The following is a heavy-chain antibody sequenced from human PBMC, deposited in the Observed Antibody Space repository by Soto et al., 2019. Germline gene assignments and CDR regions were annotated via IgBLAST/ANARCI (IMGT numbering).Heavy chain of an antibody. Sequence: ASVKVSCKASGYTFTDYHIHWVRQAPGQGLEFMGWINANNGGAGSAQQFQGRVTVTRDTSITTVYMELSNLRSDDTAVYYCAREGGSETLQPSYNWFDTWGRGTLVT. CDR1: GYTFTDYH. CDR2: INANNGGA. V-gene: IGHV1-2*02. J-gene: IGHJ5*02. CDR3: AREGGSETLQPSYNWFDT. D-gene: IGHD6-25*01.